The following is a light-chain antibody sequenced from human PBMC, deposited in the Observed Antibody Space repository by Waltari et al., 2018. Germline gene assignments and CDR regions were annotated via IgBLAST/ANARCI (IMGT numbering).Light chain of an antibody. V-gene: IGKV3-20*01. CDR3: HQYGSSPLT. CDR2: GAS. CDR1: QSVRSSY. J-gene: IGKJ4*01. Sequence: EIVLTQSPGTLSLSPGERATLSCRASQSVRSSYLAWYQQNPGQAPRLLIFGASSRATDIPDRFSGSGSGTDFNLTISRLEPEDFAVYYCHQYGSSPLTFGGGTKVEIK.